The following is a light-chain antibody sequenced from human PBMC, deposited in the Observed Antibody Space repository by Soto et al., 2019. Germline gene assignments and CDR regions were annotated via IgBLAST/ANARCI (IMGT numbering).Light chain of an antibody. CDR1: SSDVGSYDL. Sequence: QSALTQPASVSGSPGQSITISCTGPSSDVGSYDLVSWYQQRPGRAPKLMIYEVSRRPSGISDRFSGSKSGNTASLTISGLQAEDEADYQCCSYAGSSSVVFGGGTKVTVL. CDR2: EVS. J-gene: IGLJ2*01. CDR3: CSYAGSSSVV. V-gene: IGLV2-23*02.